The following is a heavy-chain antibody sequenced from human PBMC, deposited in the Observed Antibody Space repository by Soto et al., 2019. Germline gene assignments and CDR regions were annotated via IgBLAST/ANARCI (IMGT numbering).Heavy chain of an antibody. V-gene: IGHV1-69*13. Sequence: ASVKVSCKASGGTFSSYAISWVRQAPGQGLEWMGGIIPIFGTANYAQKFQGRVTITADESTSTAYMELRSLRSDDTAVYYCARDSQGWGPITMIGVDAFDIWGQGTMVTVSS. CDR3: ARDSQGWGPITMIGVDAFDI. CDR2: IIPIFGTA. CDR1: GGTFSSYA. D-gene: IGHD3-22*01. J-gene: IGHJ3*02.